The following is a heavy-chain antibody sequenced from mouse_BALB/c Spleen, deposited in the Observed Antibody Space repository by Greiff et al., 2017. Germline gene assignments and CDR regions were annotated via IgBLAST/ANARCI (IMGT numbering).Heavy chain of an antibody. J-gene: IGHJ1*01. CDR1: GYSITSGYY. V-gene: IGHV3-6*02. CDR2: ISYDGSN. CDR3: AGYYGSSYEYFDV. Sequence: EVQLQQSGPGLVKPSQSLSLTCSVTGYSITSGYYWNWIRQFPGNKLEWMGYISYDGSNNYNPSLKNRISITRDTSKNQFFLKLNSVTTEDTATYYCAGYYGSSYEYFDVWGAGTTVTVSS. D-gene: IGHD1-1*01.